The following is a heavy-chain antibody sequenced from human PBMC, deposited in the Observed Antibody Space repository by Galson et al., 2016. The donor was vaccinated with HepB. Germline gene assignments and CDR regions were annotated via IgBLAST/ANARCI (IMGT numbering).Heavy chain of an antibody. V-gene: IGHV4-31*03. D-gene: IGHD6-13*01. Sequence: TLSLTCTVSGVSISGGAYYWSWIRQHPGKGLEWIGYIYHSVSTSGSTYYNPSLKSRLTISIDTSENQFSLKLKSVTVADTAVYYCARDGYTSPFYFDYWGQGTLVTVSS. J-gene: IGHJ4*02. CDR1: GVSISGGAYY. CDR3: ARDGYTSPFYFDY. CDR2: IYHSVSTSGST.